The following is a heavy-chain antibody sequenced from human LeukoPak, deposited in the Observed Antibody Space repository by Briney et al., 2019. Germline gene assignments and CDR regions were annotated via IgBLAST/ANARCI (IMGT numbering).Heavy chain of an antibody. V-gene: IGHV3-23*01. CDR2: ISDSGDST. Sequence: GGSLRLSCAASGFRFSSYVMSWVRQAPGKGLEWVSGISDSGDSTYHSDSGKGRFTISRDNSKNTLYLQMNSLRVEDTAVYYCVKDRIGLFDYWGQGTLVTVSS. D-gene: IGHD2-21*01. J-gene: IGHJ4*02. CDR1: GFRFSSYV. CDR3: VKDRIGLFDY.